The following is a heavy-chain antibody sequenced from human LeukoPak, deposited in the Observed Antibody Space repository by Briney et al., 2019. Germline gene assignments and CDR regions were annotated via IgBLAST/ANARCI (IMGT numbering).Heavy chain of an antibody. D-gene: IGHD3-3*01. CDR3: ARQGLLRFLEFEYFQH. Sequence: PSETLSLTCTVSGGSISSSSYYWGWIRQPPGKGLEWIGSIYYSGSTYYNPSLKSRVTISVDTPKNQFSLKLSSVTAADTAVYYCARQGLLRFLEFEYFQHWGRGTLVTVSS. J-gene: IGHJ1*01. V-gene: IGHV4-39*01. CDR2: IYYSGST. CDR1: GGSISSSSYY.